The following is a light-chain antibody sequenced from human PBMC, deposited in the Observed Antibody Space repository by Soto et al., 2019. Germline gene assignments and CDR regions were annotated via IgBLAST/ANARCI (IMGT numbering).Light chain of an antibody. V-gene: IGLV1-47*01. CDR2: RNY. CDR1: ISNIGDND. CDR3: AVWDDSLSGVV. Sequence: QSVLTQPPSASGTTGQRVTFSCSGSISNIGDNDVFWYQQLPGTAPKLLIYRNYERPSGVPDRFSGSKSGTSASLAISGLRSEDEADYYCAVWDDSLSGVVFGGGTKLTVL. J-gene: IGLJ2*01.